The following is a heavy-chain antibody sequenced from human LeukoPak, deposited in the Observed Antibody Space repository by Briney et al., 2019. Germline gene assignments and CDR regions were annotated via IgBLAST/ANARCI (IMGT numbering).Heavy chain of an antibody. CDR1: GYTFTSYY. CDR3: AKAGLYSSSRRSHFVF. V-gene: IGHV1-46*01. J-gene: IGHJ4*02. CDR2: INPSGGST. D-gene: IGHD6-6*01. Sequence: GASVKVSCKASGYTFTSYYMHWVRQAPGQGLEWMGIINPSGGSTSYAQKFQGRVTMTRDTSTSTVYMELSSLRSEDTAVYYCAKAGLYSSSRRSHFVFWGQGTLVTDSS.